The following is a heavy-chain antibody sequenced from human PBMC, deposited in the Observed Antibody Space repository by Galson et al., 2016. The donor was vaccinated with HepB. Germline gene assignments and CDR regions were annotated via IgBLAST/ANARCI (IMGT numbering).Heavy chain of an antibody. Sequence: SLRLSCAVYGFTLSTYAMAWVRQAPGKGLDWVATLSGSGGATYYADSVEGRFTISRDSYRKTLYLQMNSLRAEDTAMYYCAKDMSQFKQFGEFYFFDSWGQGTLVTVSS. CDR1: GFTLSTYA. V-gene: IGHV3-23*01. J-gene: IGHJ4*02. CDR2: LSGSGGAT. CDR3: AKDMSQFKQFGEFYFFDS. D-gene: IGHD2/OR15-2a*01.